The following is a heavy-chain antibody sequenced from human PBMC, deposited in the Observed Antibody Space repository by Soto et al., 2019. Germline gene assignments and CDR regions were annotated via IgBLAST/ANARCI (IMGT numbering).Heavy chain of an antibody. CDR3: ARAHLYAFDI. Sequence: PGGSLRLAGAACGFTFSDSYMSWIRQAPGKGLEWVSYISSSGSTMYYADSVKGRFTISRDNAKNSLFPQMNSPRAEDTAAYYCARAHLYAFDIWAQGTMVTVSS. CDR1: GFTFSDSY. CDR2: ISSSGSTM. V-gene: IGHV3-11*01. J-gene: IGHJ3*02.